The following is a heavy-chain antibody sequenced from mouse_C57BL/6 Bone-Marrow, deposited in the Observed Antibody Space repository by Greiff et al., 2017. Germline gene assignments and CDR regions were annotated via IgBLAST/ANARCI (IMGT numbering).Heavy chain of an antibody. CDR1: GYTFTSYG. J-gene: IGHJ4*01. CDR2: ISPRSGNT. D-gene: IGHD1-1*01. CDR3: TRNLGSGAMDY. Sequence: VQLQQSGAELARPGASVKLSCKASGYTFTSYGISWVKQRTGQGLEWIGEISPRSGNTNYNEKFKGKATLTADKSSSTAYMELRSLTSEASAFYFCTRNLGSGAMDYWGQGTSVTVSS. V-gene: IGHV1-81*01.